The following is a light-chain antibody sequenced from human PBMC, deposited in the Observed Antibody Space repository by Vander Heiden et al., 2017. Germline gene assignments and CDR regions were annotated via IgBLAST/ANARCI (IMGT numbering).Light chain of an antibody. CDR1: VSNIASKY. Sequence: QSMLTQPPTASGTPRQRVTISCSGSVSNIASKYVYWYQKHPGTPRKLLSDRSTQRPSGVPDGFSGSKSGTSASLAISGLRSEDEADYYCVAWDDSLSGLVFGGGTKLTVL. J-gene: IGLJ2*01. CDR3: VAWDDSLSGLV. V-gene: IGLV1-47*01. CDR2: RST.